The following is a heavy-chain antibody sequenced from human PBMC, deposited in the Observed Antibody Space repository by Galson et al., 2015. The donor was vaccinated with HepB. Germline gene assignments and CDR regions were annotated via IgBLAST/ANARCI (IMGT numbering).Heavy chain of an antibody. Sequence: SVKVSCKASGYTFTGYYMHWVRQAPGQGLEWMGRINPNSGGTNYAQKFQGRVTMTRDTSISTAYMELSRLRSDDTAVYYCARAPYRDGYNSAYWGQGTLVTVSS. D-gene: IGHD5-24*01. CDR2: INPNSGGT. CDR1: GYTFTGYY. CDR3: ARAPYRDGYNSAY. V-gene: IGHV1-2*06. J-gene: IGHJ4*02.